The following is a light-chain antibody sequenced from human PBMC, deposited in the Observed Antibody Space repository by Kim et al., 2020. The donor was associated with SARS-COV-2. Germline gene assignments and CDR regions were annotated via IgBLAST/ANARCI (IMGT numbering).Light chain of an antibody. CDR3: CSYGGSYTWV. CDR1: ISDVGGYGF. Sequence: QSALTQPRSVSGSPGQSVTISCTGTISDVGGYGFVSWYQQVPGKAPTLMIYDVNTRPSGVPDRFSGSKSGNTASLTISGLQAEDEADYYCCSYGGSYTWVFGGGTQLTVL. J-gene: IGLJ3*02. CDR2: DVN. V-gene: IGLV2-11*01.